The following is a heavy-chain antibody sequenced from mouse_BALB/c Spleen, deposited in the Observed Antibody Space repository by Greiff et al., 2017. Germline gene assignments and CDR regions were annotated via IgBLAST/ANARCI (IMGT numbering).Heavy chain of an antibody. J-gene: IGHJ2*01. D-gene: IGHD3-3*01. Sequence: QVQLQQSGPELVKPGASVKISCKASGYAFSSSWMNWVKQRPGQGLEWIGRIYPGDGDTNYNGKFKGKATLTADKSSSTAYMQLSSLTSVDSAVYFCARLGPPRDFDYWGQGTTLTVSS. CDR3: ARLGPPRDFDY. CDR1: GYAFSSSW. CDR2: IYPGDGDT. V-gene: IGHV1-82*01.